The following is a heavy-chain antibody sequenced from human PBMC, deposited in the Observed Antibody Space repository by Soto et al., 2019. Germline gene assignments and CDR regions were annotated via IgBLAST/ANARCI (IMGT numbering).Heavy chain of an antibody. D-gene: IGHD3-22*01. CDR3: AGQASGYYYGSSDP. CDR2: IYHSGST. J-gene: IGHJ5*02. V-gene: IGHV4-30-2*03. Sequence: SETLSLTCAVSGGSISSGGYSWSWIRQPPGKGLEWIGYIYHSGSTYYTPSLKSRVTMSVDTSNNQFSLKLSSVTAADTAVYFCAGQASGYYYGSSDPWGHRTLVIVFS. CDR1: GGSISSGGYS.